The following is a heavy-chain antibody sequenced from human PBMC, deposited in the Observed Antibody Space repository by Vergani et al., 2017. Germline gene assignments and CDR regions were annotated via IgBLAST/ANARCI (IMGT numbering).Heavy chain of an antibody. CDR1: GFTFSSYA. CDR3: ARDGSTYCSSISCYIDY. V-gene: IGHV3-30*04. D-gene: IGHD2-2*01. J-gene: IGHJ4*02. Sequence: QVQLVESGGGVVQPGRSLRLSCAASGFTFSSYAMHWVRQAPGKGLELVAVISYDGSNKYYADSVKGRFTISRDNSKNTLYLQMNSLRAEDTAVYYCARDGSTYCSSISCYIDYWGQGTLVTVSS. CDR2: ISYDGSNK.